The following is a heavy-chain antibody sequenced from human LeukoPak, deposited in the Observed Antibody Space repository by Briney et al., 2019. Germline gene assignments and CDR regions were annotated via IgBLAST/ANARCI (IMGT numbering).Heavy chain of an antibody. CDR3: ARGRHSSGYSNWFDP. Sequence: SDTLSLTCTLSGGSISSGGSYWSWIRQHPGKGLACIGCSYYSVIAYYNPSLNSRVTISVDTSKNQFSLKLSSVTAADTAVYYCARGRHSSGYSNWFDPWGQGTLVTVSS. V-gene: IGHV4-31*03. CDR2: SYYSVIA. D-gene: IGHD3-22*01. CDR1: GGSISSGGSY. J-gene: IGHJ5*02.